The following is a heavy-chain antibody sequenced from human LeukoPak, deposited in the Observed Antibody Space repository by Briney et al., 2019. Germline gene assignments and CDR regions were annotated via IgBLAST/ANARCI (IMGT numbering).Heavy chain of an antibody. D-gene: IGHD2-8*01. J-gene: IGHJ3*02. CDR3: AREPPNGLHAFDI. CDR2: INPNSGGT. CDR1: GYTFTGYY. V-gene: IGHV1-2*06. Sequence: ASVKVSCKASGYTFTGYYMHWVRQAPGQGLEWMGRINPNSGGTNYAQKFQGRVTMIRDTSISTAYMELSRRRSDDTALYYCAREPPNGLHAFDIWGQGTMVTVSS.